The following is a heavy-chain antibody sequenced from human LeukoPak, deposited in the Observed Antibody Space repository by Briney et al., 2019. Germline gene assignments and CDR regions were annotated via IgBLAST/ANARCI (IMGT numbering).Heavy chain of an antibody. CDR1: GFTLSSYW. D-gene: IGHD5-18*01. J-gene: IGHJ4*02. CDR2: IKQDRSEN. CDR3: ARELIQLWYQFDY. V-gene: IGHV3-7*01. Sequence: GGSLRLSCAASGFTLSSYWMSRVSQAPGKGMEWVANIKQDRSENYYVDCVKGRFTISRDNAKNSLYLQMNSLRAEDTAVYYCARELIQLWYQFDYWGQGTLVTVSS.